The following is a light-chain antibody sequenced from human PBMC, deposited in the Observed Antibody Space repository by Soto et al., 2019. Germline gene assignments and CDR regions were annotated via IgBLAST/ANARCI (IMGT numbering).Light chain of an antibody. CDR2: EVT. CDR3: SSSAGSNILV. CDR1: SSDVGGYNY. V-gene: IGLV2-8*01. Sequence: QSALTQPPSASGSPGQSVTISCTGTSSDVGGYNYVSWYQQHPGKVPKLMIYEVTKRPSGVPDRFSGSKSGNTASLTVSGLQAEEEADYYSSSSAGSNILVFGAGTKVTVL. J-gene: IGLJ3*02.